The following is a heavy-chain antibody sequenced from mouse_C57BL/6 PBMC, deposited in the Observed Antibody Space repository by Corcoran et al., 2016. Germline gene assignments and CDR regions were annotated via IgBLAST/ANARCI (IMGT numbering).Heavy chain of an antibody. CDR2: IYPGDGDT. CDR1: GYAFSSYW. D-gene: IGHD1-1*01. Sequence: QVQLQQSGAELVKPGASVKISCKASGYAFSSYWMNWVKQRPGKGREWIGQIYPGDGDTNYNGKFKGKATLTADKSSSTACMQPSSLTSEDSAVYFCAREGAVYYGSSPWFAYWGQGTLVTVSA. V-gene: IGHV1-80*01. J-gene: IGHJ3*01. CDR3: AREGAVYYGSSPWFAY.